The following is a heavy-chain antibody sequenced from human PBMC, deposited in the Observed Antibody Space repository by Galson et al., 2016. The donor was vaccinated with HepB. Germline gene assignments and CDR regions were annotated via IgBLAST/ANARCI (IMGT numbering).Heavy chain of an antibody. V-gene: IGHV3-33*01. CDR2: IWFDGSNE. J-gene: IGHJ5*02. CDR3: AREGSSGYRILGWCDP. D-gene: IGHD3-22*01. CDR1: GFTFSNYG. Sequence: SLRLSCAASGFTFSNYGMHWVAVIWFDGSNEYYSDSVKGRFTISRDNSKNTLYLQMDSLRVEDTAVYYCAREGSSGYRILGWCDPWGQGTLVTVSS.